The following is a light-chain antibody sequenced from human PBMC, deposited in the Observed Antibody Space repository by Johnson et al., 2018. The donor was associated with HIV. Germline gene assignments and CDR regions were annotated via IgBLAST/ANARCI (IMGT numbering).Light chain of an antibody. CDR3: GIWDASLSPLYV. CDR2: EDN. V-gene: IGLV1-51*02. J-gene: IGLJ1*01. CDR1: SSNVGSSF. Sequence: QPVLTQPPSVSVAPGQTVTISCSGSSSNVGSSFVSWYQQLPGAAPTLLIYEDNKRPSGIPDRFSGSKSGATATLGITGLQTGAEADYYCGIWDASLSPLYVFGTGTTITVL.